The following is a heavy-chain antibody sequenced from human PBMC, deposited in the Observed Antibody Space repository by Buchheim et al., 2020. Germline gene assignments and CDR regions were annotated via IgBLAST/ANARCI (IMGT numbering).Heavy chain of an antibody. J-gene: IGHJ4*02. D-gene: IGHD3-10*01. CDR1: GFTFSSYW. Sequence: EVQLVESGGGLVQPGGSLRLSCAAFGFTFSSYWMSWVRQAPGKGLEWVANIKQDGSEKYYVDSVKGRFTISRDNAKNSLYLQMNSLRAEDTAVYYCARDRFRGDEIDYWGQGTL. V-gene: IGHV3-7*03. CDR2: IKQDGSEK. CDR3: ARDRFRGDEIDY.